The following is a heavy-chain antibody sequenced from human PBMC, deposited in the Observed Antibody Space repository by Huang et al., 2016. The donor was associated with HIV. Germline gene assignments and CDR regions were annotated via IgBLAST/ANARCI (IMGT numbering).Heavy chain of an antibody. Sequence: QLQLQESGPGLVKPSETLSLTCTVSGGPISNSSLDWVWIRQSPGKGLEWMVSIDYSGATHHNPALKSRVAMSVDASKSQFSLNLISVTAADTTLYYCVGYCTGGTCFEAFDIWGQGTRVTVSS. CDR2: IDYSGAT. CDR3: VGYCTGGTCFEAFDI. V-gene: IGHV4-39*01. D-gene: IGHD2-8*02. J-gene: IGHJ3*02. CDR1: GGPISNSSLD.